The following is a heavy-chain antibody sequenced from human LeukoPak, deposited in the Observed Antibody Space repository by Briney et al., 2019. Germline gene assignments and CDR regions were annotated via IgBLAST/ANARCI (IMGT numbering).Heavy chain of an antibody. J-gene: IGHJ4*02. Sequence: ASVKASCKASGYSFTDYDFSWVRQAPGQGLEWLGWASIYNDNTNYAREFQDRITMTTDISTSTAYMELKSLTSDDTAVYFCARTGHYRFDYWGQGTLVTVSS. CDR2: ASIYNDNT. D-gene: IGHD3-9*01. CDR3: ARTGHYRFDY. V-gene: IGHV1-18*01. CDR1: GYSFTDYD.